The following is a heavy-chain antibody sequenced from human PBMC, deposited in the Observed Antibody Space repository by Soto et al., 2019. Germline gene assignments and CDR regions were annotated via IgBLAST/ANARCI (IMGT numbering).Heavy chain of an antibody. CDR2: FDPEDGET. CDR3: ATPLSAITMIVVDLDAFDI. CDR1: GYTFSRYG. V-gene: IGHV1-24*01. J-gene: IGHJ3*02. Sequence: ASVKVSCKASGYTFSRYGISWVRQAPGQGLEWMGGFDPEDGETIYAQKFQGRVTMTEDTSTDTAYMELSSLRSEDTAVYYCATPLSAITMIVVDLDAFDIWGQGTMVTVSS. D-gene: IGHD3-22*01.